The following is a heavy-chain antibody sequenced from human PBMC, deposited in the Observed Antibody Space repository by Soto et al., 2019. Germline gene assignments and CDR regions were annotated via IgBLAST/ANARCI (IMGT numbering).Heavy chain of an antibody. V-gene: IGHV4-59*01. J-gene: IGHJ4*02. CDR2: IYYSGST. CDR3: ARAYAGNCFDY. Sequence: QVQLQESGPGLVKPSETLSLTCTVSGGSISSYYWSWIRQPPGKGLEWIGYIYYSGSTNYNPSLKXRXTXSXXPSKNQFSLKLSSVTAADTAVYYCARAYAGNCFDYWCQGTLVTVSS. D-gene: IGHD6-13*01. CDR1: GGSISSYY.